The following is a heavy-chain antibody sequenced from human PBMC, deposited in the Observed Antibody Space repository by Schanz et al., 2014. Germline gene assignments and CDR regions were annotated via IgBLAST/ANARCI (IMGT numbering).Heavy chain of an antibody. J-gene: IGHJ3*02. CDR2: IVPIAGIT. Sequence: QVHLVQSGAEVKKPGASVKVSCKTSGYTFSDYGITWVRQAPGQGLEWMGRIVPIAGITNYAQRFQGRVTITADKSSDTAYMELSSLRSEDTAVYYCARGGGPEDVFDIWGQGTILTVSS. D-gene: IGHD5-12*01. CDR1: GYTFSDYG. V-gene: IGHV1-69*09. CDR3: ARGGGPEDVFDI.